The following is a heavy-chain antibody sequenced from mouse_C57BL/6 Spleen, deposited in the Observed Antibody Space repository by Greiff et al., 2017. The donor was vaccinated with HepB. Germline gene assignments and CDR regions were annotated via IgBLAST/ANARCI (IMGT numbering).Heavy chain of an antibody. CDR1: GFTFSDYY. V-gene: IGHV5-16*01. Sequence: EVQLVESEGGLVQPGSSMKLSCTASGFTFSDYYMAWVRQVPEKGLEWVANINCDGSSTYYLDSLKSRFIISRDNAKNILYLQMSSLKSENTATYYCARDRGSYFDYWGQGTTLTVSS. D-gene: IGHD1-1*01. CDR2: INCDGSST. CDR3: ARDRGSYFDY. J-gene: IGHJ2*01.